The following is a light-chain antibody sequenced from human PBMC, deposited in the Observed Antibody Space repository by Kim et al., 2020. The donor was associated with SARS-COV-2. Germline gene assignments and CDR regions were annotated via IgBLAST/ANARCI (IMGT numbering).Light chain of an antibody. V-gene: IGLV2-11*01. J-gene: IGLJ1*01. CDR3: CSFAGSYSYV. CDR2: DVN. Sequence: QSALTQPRSVSGSPGQSVTISCTGTSSDVGGYEYVSWHQQNPGKAPKLMIYDVNKRPSGVPDRFSGSKSGNTASLTISGLQAEDEADYYCCSFAGSYSYVFGTGTKVTVL. CDR1: SSDVGGYEY.